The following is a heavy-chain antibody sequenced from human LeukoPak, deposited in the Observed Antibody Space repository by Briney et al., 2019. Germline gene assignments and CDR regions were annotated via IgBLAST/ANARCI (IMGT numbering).Heavy chain of an antibody. J-gene: IGHJ4*02. CDR1: GFTFSSSA. Sequence: PGGSLRLSCAASGFTFSSSAMSWVRQAPGKGLEWVSNISGSGSGGSTYYADSVKGRFTISRDKSKNTLYLQMNSLRAEDTAVYYCAKSGYNGFDYWGQGTLVTVSS. V-gene: IGHV3-23*01. CDR2: ISGSGSGGST. D-gene: IGHD5-24*01. CDR3: AKSGYNGFDY.